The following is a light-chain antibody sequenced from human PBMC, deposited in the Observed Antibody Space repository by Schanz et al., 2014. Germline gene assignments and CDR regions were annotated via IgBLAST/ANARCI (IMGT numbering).Light chain of an antibody. CDR3: AAWDDSLNGRGV. CDR2: SDN. V-gene: IGLV1-44*01. CDR1: RSNIGTYT. Sequence: QSVLTQPPSASGTPGQRVTISCSGSRSNIGTYTVNWYQQLPGTAPKLLLYSDNQRPSGVPDRFSGSKSGTSASLAISGLQSDDEADYYCAAWDDSLNGRGVFGGGTKLTVL. J-gene: IGLJ2*01.